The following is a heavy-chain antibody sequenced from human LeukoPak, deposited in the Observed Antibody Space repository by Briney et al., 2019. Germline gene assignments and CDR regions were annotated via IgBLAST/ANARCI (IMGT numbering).Heavy chain of an antibody. CDR2: IYPGDSDI. J-gene: IGHJ4*02. Sequence: GESPKISCQGSGYSFTNYWIGRVRQMPGKGLEWMGIIYPGDSDIRYSPSFQGQVTISADKSISTAYLQWSSLKASGTAMYYCARQFGGNSEFDYWGQGTLVTVSS. V-gene: IGHV5-51*01. D-gene: IGHD4-23*01. CDR3: ARQFGGNSEFDY. CDR1: GYSFTNYW.